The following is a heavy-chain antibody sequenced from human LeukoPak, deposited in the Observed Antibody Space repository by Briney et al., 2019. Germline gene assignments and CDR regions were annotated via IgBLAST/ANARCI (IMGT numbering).Heavy chain of an antibody. J-gene: IGHJ5*02. Sequence: GASVKVSCKASGYTFTGYYMHWVRQAPGQGLEWMGWINPNSGDTTHTQNFQDRVTMTKDASISTVYMELTGLTSDDTAVYYCARVLQLTHNWFDPWGQGTLVTVSS. CDR2: INPNSGDT. V-gene: IGHV1-2*02. CDR3: ARVLQLTHNWFDP. D-gene: IGHD4-11*01. CDR1: GYTFTGYY.